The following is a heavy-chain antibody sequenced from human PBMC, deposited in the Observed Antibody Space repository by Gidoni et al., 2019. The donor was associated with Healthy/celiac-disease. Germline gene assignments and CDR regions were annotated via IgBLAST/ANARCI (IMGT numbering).Heavy chain of an antibody. Sequence: EVQLVESGGGLVQPGRSLRLSCTASGCTFGDYAMSWVRQAPGKGLEWVGFIRSKAYGGTTEYAASVKGRFTISRDDSKSIAYLQMNSLKTEDTAVYYCTREITGTGYFDYWGQGTLVTVSS. D-gene: IGHD1-7*01. CDR1: GCTFGDYA. CDR3: TREITGTGYFDY. J-gene: IGHJ4*02. CDR2: IRSKAYGGTT. V-gene: IGHV3-49*04.